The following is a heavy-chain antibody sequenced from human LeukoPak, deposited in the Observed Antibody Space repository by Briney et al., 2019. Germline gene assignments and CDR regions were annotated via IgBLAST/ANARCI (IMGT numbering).Heavy chain of an antibody. V-gene: IGHV3-23*01. CDR1: GFIFSNYA. Sequence: PGGSLRLSCAASGFIFSNYAMNWVRQAPGKGLEWVSTFTGSGDRTYYADSVKGRFTISRDNSKNTLYLHMNSLRVKDTAIYYCAKLYYDILTGYPYYSDYWGQGTLVTVSS. CDR3: AKLYYDILTGYPYYSDY. D-gene: IGHD3-9*01. CDR2: FTGSGDRT. J-gene: IGHJ4*02.